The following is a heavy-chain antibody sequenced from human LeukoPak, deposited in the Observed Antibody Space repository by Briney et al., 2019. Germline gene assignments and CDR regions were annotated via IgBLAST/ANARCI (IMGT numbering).Heavy chain of an antibody. D-gene: IGHD5-18*01. CDR2: IYSSGTT. V-gene: IGHV4-4*07. Sequence: PSETLSLTCTVSGGSIRSYNWHWIRQPAGKGLEWIGRIYSSGTTNYNASLMSRVTMSLDKSKSQFFLNLTSVTAADTAVYYCARDRVDIAMGFDYWGQGSLVIVSS. J-gene: IGHJ4*02. CDR1: GGSIRSYN. CDR3: ARDRVDIAMGFDY.